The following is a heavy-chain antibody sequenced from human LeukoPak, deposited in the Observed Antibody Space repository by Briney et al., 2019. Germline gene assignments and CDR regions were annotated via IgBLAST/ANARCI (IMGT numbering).Heavy chain of an antibody. CDR2: IYTSGST. CDR3: ARAFHCSSTNCYTRGLDY. CDR1: AGSISSGSYY. D-gene: IGHD2-2*02. Sequence: PSETLSLTCTVSAGSISSGSYYWSWIRQPAGKGLEWIGRIYTSGSTNYNPSLKSRVTISVDTSKNQFSLKLSSVTSADTAVYYCARAFHCSSTNCYTRGLDYWGQGTLVTVSS. J-gene: IGHJ4*02. V-gene: IGHV4-61*02.